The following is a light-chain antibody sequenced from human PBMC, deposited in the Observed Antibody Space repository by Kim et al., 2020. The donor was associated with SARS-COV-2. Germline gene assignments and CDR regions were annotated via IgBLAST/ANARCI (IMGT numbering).Light chain of an antibody. CDR1: QGFRSA. J-gene: IGKJ1*01. V-gene: IGKV1-6*02. CDR2: GTS. Sequence: AIQMTQSPSTLPASVGDRVTITCRASQGFRSALGWYQQRPGKVPKVLISGTSTLQNGVPSRFSGSGSGTDFTLTIDSLQPEDFATYYCLQYDTDPWTFGQGTKVDIK. CDR3: LQYDTDPWT.